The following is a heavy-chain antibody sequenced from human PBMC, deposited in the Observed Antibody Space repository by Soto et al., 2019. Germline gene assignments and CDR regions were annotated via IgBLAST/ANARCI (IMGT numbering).Heavy chain of an antibody. Sequence: QITLKESGPTLVKPTQTLTLTCTFSGFSLSTSGVGVAWIRQPPGKALEWLALIYWDDDKRYSPSLQSRLTITKDTSKNQVVLTVTNMDPVDTATYYCAHSGGGITTTNHYWHFDVWGRGTLVTVSS. D-gene: IGHD1-20*01. CDR3: AHSGGGITTTNHYWHFDV. CDR1: GFSLSTSGVG. CDR2: IYWDDDK. V-gene: IGHV2-5*02. J-gene: IGHJ2*01.